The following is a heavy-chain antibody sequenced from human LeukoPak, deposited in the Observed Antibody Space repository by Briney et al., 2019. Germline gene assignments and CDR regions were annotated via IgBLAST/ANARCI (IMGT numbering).Heavy chain of an antibody. V-gene: IGHV1-2*04. Sequence: ASVKVSCKASGYTFTGYYMHWVRQAPGQGLEWMGWINPNSGGTNYAQKFQGWVTMTRDTSISTAYMELSRLRSDDTAVYYCARAHQYDILTGYSPHYGMDVWGQGTTVTVFS. J-gene: IGHJ6*02. D-gene: IGHD3-9*01. CDR1: GYTFTGYY. CDR3: ARAHQYDILTGYSPHYGMDV. CDR2: INPNSGGT.